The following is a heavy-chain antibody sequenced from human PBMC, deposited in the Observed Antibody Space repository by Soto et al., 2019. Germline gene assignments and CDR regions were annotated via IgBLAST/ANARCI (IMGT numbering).Heavy chain of an antibody. J-gene: IGHJ6*02. Sequence: QVQLQESGPGLVKPSHTLSLTCTVSGGSISSGGYYWSWIRQHPGKGLEWIGHIYYSGSTYYNPSRKSRVTISVDTSKNQFSLKLSSVTAADTAVYYCARWGNVLRYFDWKGYYYYGMDVWGQGTTVTVSS. CDR2: IYYSGST. D-gene: IGHD3-9*01. CDR1: GGSISSGGYY. V-gene: IGHV4-31*03. CDR3: ARWGNVLRYFDWKGYYYYGMDV.